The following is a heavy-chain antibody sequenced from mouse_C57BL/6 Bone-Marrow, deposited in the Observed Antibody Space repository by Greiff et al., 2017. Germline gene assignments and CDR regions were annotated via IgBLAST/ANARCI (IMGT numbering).Heavy chain of an antibody. V-gene: IGHV5-6*01. D-gene: IGHD2-4*01. CDR1: GFTFSSYG. J-gene: IGHJ4*01. Sequence: EVKLVESGGDLVKPGGSLKLSCAASGFTFSSYGMSWVRQTPDKRLEWVATISSGGSYTYYPDSVKGRFTISRDNAKKTLYLQMSSLKSEDTAMYYCARPYDYDDGYYYAMDYWGQGTSVTVSS. CDR2: ISSGGSYT. CDR3: ARPYDYDDGYYYAMDY.